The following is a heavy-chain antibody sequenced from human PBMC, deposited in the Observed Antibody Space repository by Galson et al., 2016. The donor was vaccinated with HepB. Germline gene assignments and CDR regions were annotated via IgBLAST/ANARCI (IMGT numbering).Heavy chain of an antibody. CDR2: ISGSGGST. D-gene: IGHD3-22*01. CDR3: AKNSSAYYYVSFYYYAMDV. V-gene: IGHV3-23*01. J-gene: IGHJ6*02. CDR1: GFTFGDYA. Sequence: SLRLSCAASGFTFGDYAMSWFRQAPGMGLEWVSSISGSGGSTYYADSVKGRFTISRDNSKNTLYLQMNSLRAEDTALYYCAKNSSAYYYVSFYYYAMDVWGQGTTVTVSS.